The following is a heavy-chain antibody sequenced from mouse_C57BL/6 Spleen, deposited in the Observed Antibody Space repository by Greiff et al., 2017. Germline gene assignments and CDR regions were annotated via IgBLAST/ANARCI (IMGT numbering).Heavy chain of an antibody. CDR3: ARWDSNYWYFDV. J-gene: IGHJ1*03. CDR1: GYTFTSYW. Sequence: QVQLQQPGAELVMPGASVKLSCKASGYTFTSYWMHWVKQRPGQGLEWIGEIDPSDSYTNYNQKFKGKSTLTVDKSSSTAYMQLRSLTSEDSAVYYCARWDSNYWYFDVWGTGTTVTVSS. CDR2: IDPSDSYT. V-gene: IGHV1-69*01. D-gene: IGHD2-5*01.